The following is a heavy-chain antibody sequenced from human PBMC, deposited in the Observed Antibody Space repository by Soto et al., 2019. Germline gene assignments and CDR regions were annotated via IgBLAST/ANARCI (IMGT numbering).Heavy chain of an antibody. D-gene: IGHD2-2*01. Sequence: QVQLQESGPGLVKPSGTLSLTCAVSGGSISSSNWWSWVRQPPGKGLEWIGEIYHSGSTNYNPSLTSRVTISVENSKNQFSLKLSSVTAADTAVYYCARVVGGYYYGMDVWGQGTTVTVSS. J-gene: IGHJ6*02. V-gene: IGHV4-4*02. CDR1: GGSISSSNW. CDR3: ARVVGGYYYGMDV. CDR2: IYHSGST.